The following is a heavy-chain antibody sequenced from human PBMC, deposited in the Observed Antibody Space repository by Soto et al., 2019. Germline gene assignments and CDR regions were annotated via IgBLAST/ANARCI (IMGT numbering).Heavy chain of an antibody. J-gene: IGHJ6*02. CDR2: IGPDGSSA. D-gene: IGHD5-12*01. Sequence: EVQLVESGGGLVQPGGSLRLSCAAAGYSLSTYWMHWVRQIPGQGLTWVSRIGPDGSSATYADSVKGRFTISRDNANNAVYLQMNSMRAEDTGVYYCASAPRGYDHGEDSYHGVDVFGLGTTVTVTS. V-gene: IGHV3-74*03. CDR1: GYSLSTYW. CDR3: ASAPRGYDHGEDSYHGVDV.